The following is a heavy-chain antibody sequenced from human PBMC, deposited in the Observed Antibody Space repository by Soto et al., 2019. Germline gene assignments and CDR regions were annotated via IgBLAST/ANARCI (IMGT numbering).Heavy chain of an antibody. CDR2: ISTYNGNT. D-gene: IGHD3-22*01. CDR3: ARVPSFIASVSMIVVVFPYFDY. CDR1: GYNFTTYG. J-gene: IGHJ4*02. V-gene: IGHV1-18*01. Sequence: QVQLVQSGVEVKKPGASVKVSCKASGYNFTTYGISWVRQAPGQGPEWMGWISTYNGNTNYAQKFQGRVTMTTDTSTATAYMELRTLRSDDTAVYYCARVPSFIASVSMIVVVFPYFDYWGQGTLVTVSS.